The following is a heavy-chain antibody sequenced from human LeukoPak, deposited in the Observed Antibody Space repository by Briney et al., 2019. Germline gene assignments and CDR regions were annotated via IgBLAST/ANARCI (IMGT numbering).Heavy chain of an antibody. Sequence: PSETLSLTCAVYGGSFSGYYWSWIRQPPGKGLGWIGEINHSGSTNYNPSLKSRVTISVDTSKNQFSLKLSSVTAADTAVYYCARGPDIVVVPAAMPVGDYWGQGTLVTVSS. CDR2: INHSGST. CDR3: ARGPDIVVVPAAMPVGDY. J-gene: IGHJ4*02. V-gene: IGHV4-34*01. D-gene: IGHD2-2*01. CDR1: GGSFSGYY.